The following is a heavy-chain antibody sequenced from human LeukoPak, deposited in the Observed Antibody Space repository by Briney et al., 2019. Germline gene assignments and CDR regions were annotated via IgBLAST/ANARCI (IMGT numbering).Heavy chain of an antibody. CDR3: AVGCIAARPDYYYYYMDV. CDR2: IYYSGST. J-gene: IGHJ6*03. Sequence: SETLSLTCTVSGGSISSSSYYWGWIRQPPGKGLKWIGRIYYSGSTYYNPSLKSRVTISVDTSKNQFSLKLSSVTAADTAVYYCAVGCIAARPDYYYYYMDVWGKGTTVTVSS. CDR1: GGSISSSSYY. D-gene: IGHD6-6*01. V-gene: IGHV4-39*07.